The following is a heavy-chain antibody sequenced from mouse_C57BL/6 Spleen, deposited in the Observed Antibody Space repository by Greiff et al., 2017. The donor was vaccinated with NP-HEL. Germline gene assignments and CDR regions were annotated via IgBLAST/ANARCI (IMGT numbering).Heavy chain of an antibody. Sequence: EVQLVESGGGLVKPGGSLQLSCAASGFTFSDYGMHWVRQAPEKGLEWVAYISSGSSTIYYADTVKGRFTISRDNAKNTLFLQMTSLRSEDTAMYYCARGEAWFAYWGQGTLVTVSA. CDR3: ARGEAWFAY. V-gene: IGHV5-17*01. CDR2: ISSGSSTI. CDR1: GFTFSDYG. J-gene: IGHJ3*01.